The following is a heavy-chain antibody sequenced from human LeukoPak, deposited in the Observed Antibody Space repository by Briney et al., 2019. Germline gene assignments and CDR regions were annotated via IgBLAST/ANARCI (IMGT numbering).Heavy chain of an antibody. CDR1: GGSISSGYY. Sequence: KPSETLSLTCTVSGGSISSGYYWGWIRQPPGKGLEWIGNIHHSGSTYYNPSLKSRVTISVDTSKNQLSLKLSSVTAADTAVYYCARVAAGIGFFQHWGQGTLVTVSS. V-gene: IGHV4-38-2*02. CDR3: ARVAAGIGFFQH. J-gene: IGHJ1*01. CDR2: IHHSGST. D-gene: IGHD6-13*01.